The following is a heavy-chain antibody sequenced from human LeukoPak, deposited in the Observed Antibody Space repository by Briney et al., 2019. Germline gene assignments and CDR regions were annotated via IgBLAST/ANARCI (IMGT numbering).Heavy chain of an antibody. D-gene: IGHD2-2*01. CDR3: ARGLGVPGVYPDLRF. Sequence: ASVKVSCKAPGYTFTSYDINWVRQATGQGLEWMGWMNPNSGNTGYAQKFQGRVTMTRDTSISTAYMELSSLRSEDTAVYYCARGLGVPGVYPDLRFWGQGTLVTVSS. CDR1: GYTFTSYD. J-gene: IGHJ4*02. CDR2: MNPNSGNT. V-gene: IGHV1-8*01.